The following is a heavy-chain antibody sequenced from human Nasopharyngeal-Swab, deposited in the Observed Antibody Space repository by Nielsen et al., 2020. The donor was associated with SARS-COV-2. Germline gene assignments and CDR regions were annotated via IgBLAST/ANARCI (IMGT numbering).Heavy chain of an antibody. J-gene: IGHJ4*02. CDR1: GFTFSSYG. CDR3: ATNSSSWGGFDY. D-gene: IGHD6-13*01. CDR2: MSGSGDNT. V-gene: IGHV3-23*01. Sequence: GGSLRLSCAASGFTFSSYGMSWVRQAPGKGLEWVSAMSGSGDNTYYADSVKGRFTISRDNSKNTLYLQMNSLRVEDTAVYYCATNSSSWGGFDYWGQGTLVTVSS.